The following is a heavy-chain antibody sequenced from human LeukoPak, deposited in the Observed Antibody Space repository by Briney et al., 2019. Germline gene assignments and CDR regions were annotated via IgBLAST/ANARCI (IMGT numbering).Heavy chain of an antibody. D-gene: IGHD5/OR15-5a*01. V-gene: IGHV3-48*03. CDR3: VRDIVSKYWFEY. CDR1: GFTFSSYE. Sequence: GGSLRLSCAASGFTFSSYEMNWVRQAPGKGLEWVSYISSSGSTIYYADSVKGRFSISRDNSKNTVYLQMNSLRAEDAAVYYCVRDIVSKYWFEYWGQGTLVTVSS. J-gene: IGHJ4*02. CDR2: ISSSGSTI.